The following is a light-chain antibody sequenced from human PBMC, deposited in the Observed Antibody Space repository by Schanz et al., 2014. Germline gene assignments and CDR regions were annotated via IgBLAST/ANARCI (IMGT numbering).Light chain of an antibody. CDR3: QQYGSSSTWT. Sequence: EVVLTQSPGSLSLSPGERGTLSCRASQGVTSNYLAWYQQRPGQAPRLLIYGASTRATGIPARFSGSGSGTEFTLTISRLEPEDFAVYYCQQYGSSSTWTFGQGTKVEIK. J-gene: IGKJ1*01. CDR2: GAS. V-gene: IGKV3-20*01. CDR1: QGVTSNY.